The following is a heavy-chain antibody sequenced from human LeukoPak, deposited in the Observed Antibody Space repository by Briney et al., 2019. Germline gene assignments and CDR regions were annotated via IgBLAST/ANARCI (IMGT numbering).Heavy chain of an antibody. V-gene: IGHV3-74*01. CDR1: GFTFSSYG. CDR2: INGDESST. CDR3: ARDVQAGPGY. Sequence: GGSLRLSCAASGFTFSSYGMHWVRQAPGKGLVWVSRINGDESSTTYADSVKGRFTISRDNAKNTLYLQMNSLRAEDTAVYYCARDVQAGPGYWGQGTLVTVSS. J-gene: IGHJ4*02.